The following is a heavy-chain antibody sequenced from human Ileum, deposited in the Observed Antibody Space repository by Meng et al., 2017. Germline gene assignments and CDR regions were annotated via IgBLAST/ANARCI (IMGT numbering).Heavy chain of an antibody. D-gene: IGHD2-15*01. V-gene: IGHV4-4*02. CDR3: GRHDYCSGRGETCYPHFDV. J-gene: IGHJ4*02. CDR2: VHPSGST. CDR1: GDSMNNGVW. Sequence: QVTLKETGPGLVHPSGTLSLSCVVSGDSMNNGVWWSWVRQAPGKGLEGIGAVHPSGSTHYNPSLQSRVTLSIDNSKKLFSVSLRSVTSAVTAVYYCGRHDYCSGRGETCYPHFDVWGQGALVTVSS.